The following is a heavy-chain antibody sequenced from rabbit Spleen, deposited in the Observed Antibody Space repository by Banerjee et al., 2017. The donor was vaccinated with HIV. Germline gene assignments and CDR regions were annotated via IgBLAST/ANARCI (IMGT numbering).Heavy chain of an antibody. V-gene: IGHV1S47*01. CDR1: GFDLNTYG. CDR3: VRGASSSGYYSL. D-gene: IGHD1-1*01. CDR2: IDPVFGAT. Sequence: QEQLVESGGGLVQPGGSLKLSCKASGFDLNTYGVSWVRRAPGKGLEWIGYIDPVFGATYYATGVSGRFTISSHNAQSTLYLQLNSLTAADTATYFCVRGASSSGYYSLWGPGTLVTVS. J-gene: IGHJ6*01.